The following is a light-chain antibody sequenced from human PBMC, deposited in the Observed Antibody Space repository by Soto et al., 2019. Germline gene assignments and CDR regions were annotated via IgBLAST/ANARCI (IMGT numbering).Light chain of an antibody. J-gene: IGKJ1*01. CDR3: QQYNNFWT. CDR2: GTS. V-gene: IGKV3D-15*01. CDR1: QSVSSTY. Sequence: EIVMTQSPATLSVSPGERATLSCRASQSVSSTYFAWYQQKSGQPPRLLISGTSNRATGIPDRFSGSGSGIEFTLTISSLQSEDFAVYYCQQYNNFWTFGQGTKVDIK.